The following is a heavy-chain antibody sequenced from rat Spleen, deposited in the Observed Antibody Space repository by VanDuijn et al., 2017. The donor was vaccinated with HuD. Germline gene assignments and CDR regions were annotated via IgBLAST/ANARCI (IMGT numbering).Heavy chain of an antibody. CDR1: GFTFSDYY. Sequence: EVQLVESGGGLVQPGRSMKLSCAASGFTFSDYYMAWVRQAPKKGLEWVASISYEGSSTYYGDSVKGRFTISRDNAKSTLYLQMNSLRSEDTATYYCARHPIRGTGVMDAWGQGASVTVSS. CDR2: ISYEGSST. J-gene: IGHJ4*01. V-gene: IGHV5-22*01. CDR3: ARHPIRGTGVMDA. D-gene: IGHD4-3*01.